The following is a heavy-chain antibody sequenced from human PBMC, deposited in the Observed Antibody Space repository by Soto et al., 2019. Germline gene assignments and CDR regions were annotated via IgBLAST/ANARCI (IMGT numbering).Heavy chain of an antibody. CDR3: AKEVVGAATADY. D-gene: IGHD1-26*01. CDR1: GFTFSSYV. Sequence: ESGGGLVQPGGSLRLSCAASGFTFSSYVMSWVRQAPGKGLEWVSAISGSGGSTYYADSVKGRFALSRDNSKNTLYLQMNSLRVEDTAVYYCAKEVVGAATADYWGQGTLVTVSS. V-gene: IGHV3-23*01. CDR2: ISGSGGST. J-gene: IGHJ4*02.